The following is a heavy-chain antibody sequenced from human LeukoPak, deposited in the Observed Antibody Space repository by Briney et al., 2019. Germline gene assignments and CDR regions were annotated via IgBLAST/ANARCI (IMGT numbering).Heavy chain of an antibody. CDR2: IIPIFGTA. CDR3: AMPIYITMVRGVKGDAFDI. D-gene: IGHD3-10*01. J-gene: IGHJ3*02. V-gene: IGHV1-69*05. Sequence: SVKVSCKASGGTFSSYAISWVRQAPGQGLEWMGGIIPIFGTANYAQKFQGRVTITTDESTSTAYMELSSLRSEDTAVYYCAMPIYITMVRGVKGDAFDIWGQGTMVTVSS. CDR1: GGTFSSYA.